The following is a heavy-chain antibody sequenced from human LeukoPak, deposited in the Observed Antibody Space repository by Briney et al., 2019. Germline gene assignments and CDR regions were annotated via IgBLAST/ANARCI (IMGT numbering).Heavy chain of an antibody. V-gene: IGHV4-30-2*01. D-gene: IGHD6-13*01. CDR2: IYHSGST. CDR1: GGSISSGGYS. J-gene: IGHJ4*02. CDR3: ASLQSIAAAGTNDY. Sequence: SETLSLTCAVSGGSISSGGYSWSWIRQPPGKGLEWIGYIYHSGSTYYNPSLKSRVTISVDRSKNQFSLKLSSVTAADTAVYYCASLQSIAAAGTNDYWGQGTLATVSS.